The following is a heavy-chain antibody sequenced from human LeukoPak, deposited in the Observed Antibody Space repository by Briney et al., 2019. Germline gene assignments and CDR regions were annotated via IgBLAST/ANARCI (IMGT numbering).Heavy chain of an antibody. CDR1: GFTFDDYA. J-gene: IGHJ6*03. CDR3: ATIAAAGYYYYYYMDV. D-gene: IGHD6-13*01. Sequence: GRSLRLSCAASGFTFDDYAMHWVRQAPGKGLEWVSGISWNSGSIGYADSVKGRFTISRDNAKNSLYLQMNSLRAEDAALYYCATIAAAGYYYYYYMDVWGKGTTVTVSS. CDR2: ISWNSGSI. V-gene: IGHV3-9*01.